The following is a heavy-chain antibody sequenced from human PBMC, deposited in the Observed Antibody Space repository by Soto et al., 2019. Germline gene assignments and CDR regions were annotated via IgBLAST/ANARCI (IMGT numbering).Heavy chain of an antibody. D-gene: IGHD4-4*01. Sequence: GESLKISCKASGYSFTTYWIAWVRQMPGKGLEWMGIINPGDSDIRYSPSFQGQVTISADNSISTAYLQWSSLKASDTAMYYCARHEQFYYYSYGMDFWGQGTAVTVSS. V-gene: IGHV5-51*01. CDR1: GYSFTTYW. CDR2: INPGDSDI. J-gene: IGHJ6*02. CDR3: ARHEQFYYYSYGMDF.